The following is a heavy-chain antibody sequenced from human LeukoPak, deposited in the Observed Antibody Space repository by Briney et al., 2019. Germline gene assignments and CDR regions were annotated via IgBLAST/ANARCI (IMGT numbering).Heavy chain of an antibody. Sequence: ASVKVSCKASGYTFTSYGISWVRQAPGQGLEWMGWISAYNGNTNYAQKLQGRVTMTTDTSTSTAYMELRSLRSDDTAVYYCARDTPGITMVRGVSDYWGQGSLVTVSS. J-gene: IGHJ4*02. CDR2: ISAYNGNT. CDR1: GYTFTSYG. D-gene: IGHD3-10*01. V-gene: IGHV1-18*01. CDR3: ARDTPGITMVRGVSDY.